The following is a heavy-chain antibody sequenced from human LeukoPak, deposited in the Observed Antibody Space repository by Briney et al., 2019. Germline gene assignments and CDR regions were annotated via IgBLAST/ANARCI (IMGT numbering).Heavy chain of an antibody. CDR3: AREAYYYDSSGYPGLPRDY. CDR2: IYHSGST. J-gene: IGHJ4*02. Sequence: SSETLSLTCTVSGGSISSSSYYWGWIRQPPGKGLEWIGSIYHSGSTYYSPSLKSRVTISVDTSKNQFSLKLGSVTAADTAVYYCAREAYYYDSSGYPGLPRDYWGQGTLVTVSS. D-gene: IGHD3-22*01. CDR1: GGSISSSSYY. V-gene: IGHV4-39*07.